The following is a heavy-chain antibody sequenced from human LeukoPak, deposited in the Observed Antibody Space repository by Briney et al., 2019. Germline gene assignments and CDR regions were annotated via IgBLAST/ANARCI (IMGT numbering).Heavy chain of an antibody. Sequence: SETLSLTCTVSGGSISSYYWSWIRQPPGKGLEWMGYIYYSGSTNYNPSLKSRVTISVDTSMNQFSLKLSSVTAADTAVYYCARLSYGDYEDNWGQGTLVTVSS. V-gene: IGHV4-59*08. CDR2: IYYSGST. CDR1: GGSISSYY. D-gene: IGHD4-17*01. CDR3: ARLSYGDYEDN. J-gene: IGHJ4*02.